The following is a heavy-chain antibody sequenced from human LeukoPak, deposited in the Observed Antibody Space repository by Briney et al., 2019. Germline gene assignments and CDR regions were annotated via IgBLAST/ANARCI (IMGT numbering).Heavy chain of an antibody. D-gene: IGHD3-3*01. J-gene: IGHJ4*02. CDR3: VRDFRFLEDY. CDR2: IKQDGSEK. Sequence: PSETLSLTCTVSDDSITMYYWTWVRQAPGKGLEWVANIKQDGSEKYFVDSVKGRFTISRDNANNSLYLQMNSLRAEDAAVYYCVRDFRFLEDYWGQGTLVTASS. V-gene: IGHV3-7*01. CDR1: DDSITMYY.